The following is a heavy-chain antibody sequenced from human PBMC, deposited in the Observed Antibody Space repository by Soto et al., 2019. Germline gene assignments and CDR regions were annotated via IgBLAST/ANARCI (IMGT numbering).Heavy chain of an antibody. CDR3: ARGQLPAATTYFDF. CDR2: IWFDGSNK. Sequence: GSLRLSCAASGFTFSSYAIHWVRQAPGKGLEWVAIIWFDGSNKYYADSVKGRFSISRDNSENTLFLQMDSLRAEDTAVYYCARGQLPAATTYFDFWGQGTLVTVSS. J-gene: IGHJ4*02. CDR1: GFTFSSYA. D-gene: IGHD2-15*01. V-gene: IGHV3-33*01.